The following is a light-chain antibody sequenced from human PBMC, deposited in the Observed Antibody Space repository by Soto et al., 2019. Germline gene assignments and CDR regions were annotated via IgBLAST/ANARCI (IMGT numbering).Light chain of an antibody. J-gene: IGLJ2*01. CDR2: EVS. V-gene: IGLV2-8*01. Sequence: QSALTQPPSASGSPGQSVTISCTGTSSDVGGYKYVSWYQQHPGKAPKLMIYEVSKRPSGVPDRFSGSKSGNTASLTVSGLQAEDEADYYCAAWDDSLSGVLFGGGTKLTVL. CDR1: SSDVGGYKY. CDR3: AAWDDSLSGVL.